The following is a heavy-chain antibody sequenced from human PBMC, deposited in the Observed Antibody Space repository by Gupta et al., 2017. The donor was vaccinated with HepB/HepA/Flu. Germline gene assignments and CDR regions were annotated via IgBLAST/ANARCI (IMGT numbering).Heavy chain of an antibody. CDR3: ARLAKKVGATLSYFDY. V-gene: IGHV4-59*01. Sequence: QVQLQESGPGLVKPSETLSITCSVSGASISSNYWSWIRQPPGKGLEWIGYIYYSGSTNYHPSLKSRVTISLYTSKNQFSLKLSSVTAADTAVYYCARLAKKVGATLSYFDYWGQGTLVTVSS. D-gene: IGHD1-26*01. CDR2: IYYSGST. CDR1: GASISSNY. J-gene: IGHJ4*02.